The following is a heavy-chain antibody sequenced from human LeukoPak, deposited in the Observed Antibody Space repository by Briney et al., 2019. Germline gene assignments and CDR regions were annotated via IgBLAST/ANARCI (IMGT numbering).Heavy chain of an antibody. D-gene: IGHD3-9*01. Sequence: ASVTVSCKASGGTFSSYAISWVRQAPGQGLEWMGGIIPIFGTANYAQKFQGRVTITADESTSTAYMELSSLRSEDTAVYYCDLVDLPPNPYYFAYWGKGILVTV. CDR2: IIPIFGTA. CDR3: DLVDLPPNPYYFAY. J-gene: IGHJ4*02. CDR1: GGTFSSYA. V-gene: IGHV1-69*13.